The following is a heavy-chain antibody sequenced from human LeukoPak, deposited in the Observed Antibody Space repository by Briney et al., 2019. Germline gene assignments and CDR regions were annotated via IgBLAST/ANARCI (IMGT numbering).Heavy chain of an antibody. CDR1: GGTFSSYA. CDR2: IIPILGIA. Sequence: SVKVSCKASGGTFSSYAISWVREAPGQGLEWMGRIIPILGIANYAQKFQGRVTITADKSTSTAYMELSSLRSEDTAVYYCAAGNYYDSSGYYPYAFEIWGQGTMVTVSS. CDR3: AAGNYYDSSGYYPYAFEI. J-gene: IGHJ3*02. V-gene: IGHV1-69*04. D-gene: IGHD3-22*01.